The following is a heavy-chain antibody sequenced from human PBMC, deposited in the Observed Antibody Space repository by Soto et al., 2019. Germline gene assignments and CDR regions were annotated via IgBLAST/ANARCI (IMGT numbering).Heavy chain of an antibody. CDR2: ISGSGGST. V-gene: IGHV3-23*01. Sequence: EVQLLESGGGLVQPGGSLRLSCAASGFTFSSYAMSWVRQAPGKGLEWVSAISGSGGSTYYADSVKGRFTISRDNSKNTLYLQMNSLRAEDTAVYYCANYYYDSSGYSGVRAFDIWGQGTMVTVSS. D-gene: IGHD3-22*01. J-gene: IGHJ3*02. CDR1: GFTFSSYA. CDR3: ANYYYDSSGYSGVRAFDI.